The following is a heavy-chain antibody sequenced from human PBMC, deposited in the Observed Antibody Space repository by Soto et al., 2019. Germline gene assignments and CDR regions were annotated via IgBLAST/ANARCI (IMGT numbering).Heavy chain of an antibody. Sequence: GGSLRLSCAASGFTFSSYAMSWVRQAPGKGLEWVSAISGSGGSTYYADSVKGRFTISRDNSKNTLYLQMNSLRAEDTAVYYCAKGISIAAANRGYFDYWGQGTLVTVSS. V-gene: IGHV3-23*01. CDR1: GFTFSSYA. CDR2: ISGSGGST. D-gene: IGHD6-13*01. J-gene: IGHJ4*02. CDR3: AKGISIAAANRGYFDY.